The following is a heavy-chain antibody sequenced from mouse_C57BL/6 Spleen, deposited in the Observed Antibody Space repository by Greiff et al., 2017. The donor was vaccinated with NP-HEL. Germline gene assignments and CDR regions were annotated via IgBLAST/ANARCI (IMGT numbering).Heavy chain of an antibody. CDR1: GFNIKDYY. CDR3: AGIYYGNPFDY. Sequence: EVQVVESGAELVKPGASVELSCTASGFNIKDYYMHWVKQRTEQGLEWIGRIDPEDGETKYAPKFQGKATITADTSSNTAYLQLSSLTSEDTAVYYCAGIYYGNPFDYWGQGTTLTVSS. V-gene: IGHV14-2*01. J-gene: IGHJ2*01. CDR2: IDPEDGET. D-gene: IGHD2-1*01.